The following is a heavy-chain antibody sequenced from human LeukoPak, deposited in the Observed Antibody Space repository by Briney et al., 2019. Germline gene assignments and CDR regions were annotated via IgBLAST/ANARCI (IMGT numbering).Heavy chain of an antibody. V-gene: IGHV3-21*01. Sequence: GGSLRLSCAASGFTFSSYSMNWVRQAPGKGLEWVSSISSSSSYIYYADSVKGRFTISRDNAKNSLYLQMNSLRAEDTAVYYCATEYSSGRYSGSFGDYWGQGTLVTVSS. CDR2: ISSSSSYI. CDR3: ATEYSSGRYSGSFGDY. CDR1: GFTFSSYS. J-gene: IGHJ4*02. D-gene: IGHD6-19*01.